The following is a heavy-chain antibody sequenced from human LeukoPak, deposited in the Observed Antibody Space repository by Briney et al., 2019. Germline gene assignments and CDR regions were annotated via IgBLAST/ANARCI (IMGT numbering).Heavy chain of an antibody. V-gene: IGHV3-7*05. Sequence: GGSLRLSCAASGFIFSRQWMSWVRQAPGKGLEWVANINPDGSDKYYVDSVKGRFTISRDNAKSSLYLQMNSLRAEDTAVYYCAKLPYGDYNHHWGQGTLVTVSS. CDR2: INPDGSDK. D-gene: IGHD4-17*01. CDR1: GFIFSRQW. CDR3: AKLPYGDYNHH. J-gene: IGHJ5*02.